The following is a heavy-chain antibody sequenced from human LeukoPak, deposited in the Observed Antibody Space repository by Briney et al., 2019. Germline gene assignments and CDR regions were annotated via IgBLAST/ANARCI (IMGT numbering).Heavy chain of an antibody. CDR2: ISSTGGTT. J-gene: IGHJ6*03. CDR3: AKNGDRGAYCSGGTCYPYYYYYMDV. CDR1: GFTFSDYY. Sequence: GGSLRLSCAASGFTFSDYYMSWIRQAPGKGLEWVSAISSTGGTTYYAESVKGHFTISRDNSKNTVYLQMNSLSAEDTAVYYCAKNGDRGAYCSGGTCYPYYYYYMDVWGKGTTVTISS. V-gene: IGHV3-23*01. D-gene: IGHD2-15*01.